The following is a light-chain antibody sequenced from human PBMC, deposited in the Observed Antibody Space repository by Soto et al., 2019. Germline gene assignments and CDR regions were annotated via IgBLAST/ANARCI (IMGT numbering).Light chain of an antibody. J-gene: IGKJ4*01. CDR3: LPLNSYPLT. Sequence: SSVYEYVGVTVTITCRASQGLSSYLAWDQQKPGKAPKLLIYAAASLQSGVASRFSGSGSGTDFTLTPISLQLEDLATEYCLPLNSYPLTCAGEPKVDIK. V-gene: IGKV1-9*01. CDR1: QGLSSY. CDR2: AAA.